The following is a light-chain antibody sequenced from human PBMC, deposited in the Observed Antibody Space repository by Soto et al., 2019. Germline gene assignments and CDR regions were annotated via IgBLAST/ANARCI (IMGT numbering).Light chain of an antibody. CDR1: SSDVGGSGF. Sequence: QSALTQPASVSGSPGQSITISCTGTSSDVGGSGFVSWYQFHPGKAPKLLIFEGFKRPSGVSNRFSGSKSGSTASLTISGLQAEDEADYYCCSYAGRSTWDVVFGGGTKVTVL. V-gene: IGLV2-23*01. J-gene: IGLJ2*01. CDR3: CSYAGRSTWDVV. CDR2: EGF.